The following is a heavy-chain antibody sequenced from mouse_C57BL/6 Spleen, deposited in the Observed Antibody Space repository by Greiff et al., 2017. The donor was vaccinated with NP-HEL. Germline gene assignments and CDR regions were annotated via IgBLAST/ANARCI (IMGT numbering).Heavy chain of an antibody. CDR3: ASYYGSSYWYFDV. V-gene: IGHV3-6*01. CDR2: ISYDGSN. J-gene: IGHJ1*03. Sequence: EVQRVESGPGLVKPSQSLSLTCSVTGYSITSGYYWNWIRQFPGNKLEWMGYISYDGSNNYNPSLKNRISITRDTSKNQFFLKLNSVTTEDTATYYCASYYGSSYWYFDVWGTGTTVTVSS. D-gene: IGHD1-1*01. CDR1: GYSITSGYY.